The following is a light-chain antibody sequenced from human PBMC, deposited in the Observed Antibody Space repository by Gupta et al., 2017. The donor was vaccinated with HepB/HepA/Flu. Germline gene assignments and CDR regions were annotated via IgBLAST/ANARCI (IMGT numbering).Light chain of an antibody. V-gene: IGKV3-15*01. Sequence: EIVMTQSPATLSVSPGERATLSCRASQSVSGNLAWYQQKPGQAPRLLIYGASTRATGIPARFSGSGSGTEXTLTISXLQSEDFAVYYCQQYNNWPLYTFGXGTKLEIK. J-gene: IGKJ2*01. CDR2: GAS. CDR3: QQYNNWPLYT. CDR1: QSVSGN.